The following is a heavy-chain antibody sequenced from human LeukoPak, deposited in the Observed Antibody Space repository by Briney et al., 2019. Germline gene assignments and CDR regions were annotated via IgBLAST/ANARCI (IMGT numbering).Heavy chain of an antibody. CDR3: AKEEDYGDYTDY. J-gene: IGHJ4*02. CDR2: ISYDGSNK. V-gene: IGHV3-30*18. Sequence: GGSLRLSCAASGFTFSSYGMHWVRQAPGKGLEWVAVISYDGSNKYYADSVKGRFTISRDNSKNTLYPQMNSLRAEDTAVYYCAKEEDYGDYTDYWGQGTLVTVSS. CDR1: GFTFSSYG. D-gene: IGHD4-17*01.